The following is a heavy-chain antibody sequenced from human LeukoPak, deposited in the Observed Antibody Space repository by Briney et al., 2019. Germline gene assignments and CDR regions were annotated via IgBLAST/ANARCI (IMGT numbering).Heavy chain of an antibody. V-gene: IGHV3-48*02. CDR3: ARGRAVAGTGNNYFDY. D-gene: IGHD6-19*01. CDR1: GFTFSPRS. Sequence: GGSLRLSCVASGFTFSPRSMNWVRQAPGKGLEWVSYISSSSSTIYYADSVKGRFTISRDSAKNSLYLQMNSLRDEDTAVYYCARGRAVAGTGNNYFDYWGQGTLVTVSS. J-gene: IGHJ4*02. CDR2: ISSSSSTI.